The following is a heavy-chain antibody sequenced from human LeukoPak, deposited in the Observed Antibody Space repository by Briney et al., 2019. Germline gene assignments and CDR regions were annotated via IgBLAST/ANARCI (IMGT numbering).Heavy chain of an antibody. CDR1: GFTFSSYG. V-gene: IGHV3-30*02. CDR2: IRYDGSNK. Sequence: GGSLRLSCAASGFTFSSYGMHWVRQAPGKGLEWVAFIRYDGSNKYYADSVKGRFTISRDNSKNTLYLQMNSLRAEDTAVYYCATGVVNYYYYMDVWGKGTTVIVSS. CDR3: ATGVVNYYYYMDV. J-gene: IGHJ6*03. D-gene: IGHD3-3*01.